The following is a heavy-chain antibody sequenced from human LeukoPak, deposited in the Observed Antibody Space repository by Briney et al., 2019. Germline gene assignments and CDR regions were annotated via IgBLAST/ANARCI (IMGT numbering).Heavy chain of an antibody. Sequence: GASVKVSCKASGYTFTGYYMHWVRQAPGQGLEWMGWISAYNGNTNYAQKLQGRVTMTTDTSTSTAYMELRSLRSDDTAVYYCARDTPALMGRVFDYWGQGTLVTVSS. CDR2: ISAYNGNT. V-gene: IGHV1-18*04. D-gene: IGHD2-15*01. CDR3: ARDTPALMGRVFDY. J-gene: IGHJ4*02. CDR1: GYTFTGYY.